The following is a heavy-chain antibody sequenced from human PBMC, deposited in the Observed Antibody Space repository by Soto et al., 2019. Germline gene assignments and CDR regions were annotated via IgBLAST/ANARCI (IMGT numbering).Heavy chain of an antibody. V-gene: IGHV3-23*01. CDR2: ISGSGGTT. CDR3: AKDGAPAAHPGGASDT. Sequence: EVPLLESGGGLVQPGGSLSLSCAASGVSFNNYAMNWVRQAPGKGLEWISVISGSGGTTYYADSVRGRFDIARDNSKTIVYLQFNSLRAEDTAVYDSAKDGAPAAHPGGASDTCGQGTLVTVSS. J-gene: IGHJ3*02. D-gene: IGHD6-25*01. CDR1: GVSFNNYA.